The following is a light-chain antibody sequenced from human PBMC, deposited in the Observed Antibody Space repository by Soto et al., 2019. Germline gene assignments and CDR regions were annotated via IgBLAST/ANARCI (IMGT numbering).Light chain of an antibody. Sequence: EMVLTQSPGTLSLSPGERATLSCRASQSVSSSYLAWYQQKPGQAPRLLIYGASSRATGIPDRFSGSGSGTDFTLTISRLEPEHFAVYDCQQYGSLLPYTFGQGTKLEIK. CDR1: QSVSSSY. CDR2: GAS. CDR3: QQYGSLLPYT. V-gene: IGKV3-20*01. J-gene: IGKJ2*01.